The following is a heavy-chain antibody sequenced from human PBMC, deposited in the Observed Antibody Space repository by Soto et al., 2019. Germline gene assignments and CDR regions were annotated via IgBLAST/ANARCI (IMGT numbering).Heavy chain of an antibody. V-gene: IGHV4-30-2*01. CDR3: ARAQFYSGSGNYNNLMFDA. Sequence: SETLSLTGAVSGGSIGGVGYSWSWIRQPPGGGLEWIGYMYHSGTFLKSPSLKTRLTMSLDMSKNQFSLTLNSMTAADTAVYYCARAQFYSGSGNYNNLMFDAWGQGIQVTVSS. D-gene: IGHD3-10*01. CDR1: GGSIGGVGYS. CDR2: MYHSGTF. J-gene: IGHJ5*02.